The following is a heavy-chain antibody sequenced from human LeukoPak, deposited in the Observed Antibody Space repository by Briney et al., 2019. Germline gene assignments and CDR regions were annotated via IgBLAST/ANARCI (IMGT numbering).Heavy chain of an antibody. CDR3: ARDRAAFGVVQVGY. CDR1: TFTFSRYW. Sequence: GGSLRLSCAASTFTFSRYWMHWVRQAPGKGLVWISRINSDGTNTYYADSVKGRFTISRDNTKNTLYLQMNSLRTEDTAVYYCARDRAAFGVVQVGYWGQGTLVTVSS. CDR2: INSDGTNT. D-gene: IGHD3-3*01. V-gene: IGHV3-74*01. J-gene: IGHJ4*02.